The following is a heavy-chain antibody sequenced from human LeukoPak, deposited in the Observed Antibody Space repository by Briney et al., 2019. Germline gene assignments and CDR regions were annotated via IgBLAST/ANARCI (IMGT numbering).Heavy chain of an antibody. CDR2: ISSSSSTT. CDR1: GFTFSSYA. D-gene: IGHD6-6*01. J-gene: IGHJ4*02. Sequence: GGSVRLSCAASGFTFSSYAMSWVRQAPGKGLEWVSYISSSSSTTYYAHSVKGRFTISRDDSKNPPYLQMNSLRAEDTAVYYCARDRRGGSSYFDYWGQGTLVTVSS. V-gene: IGHV3-48*01. CDR3: ARDRRGGSSYFDY.